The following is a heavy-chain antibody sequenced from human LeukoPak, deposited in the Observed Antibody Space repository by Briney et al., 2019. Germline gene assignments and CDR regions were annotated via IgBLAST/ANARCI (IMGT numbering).Heavy chain of an antibody. D-gene: IGHD1-7*01. V-gene: IGHV3-21*01. Sequence: GGTLRLSCAASGFTFSSYGMSWVRQAPGKGLEWVSSISSSSSYIYYADSVKGRFTISRDNAKNSLYLQMNSLGAEDTAVYYCARSSRELGGYAPWELMPPFDYWGQGTLVTVSS. CDR3: ARSSRELGGYAPWELMPPFDY. J-gene: IGHJ4*02. CDR2: ISSSSSYI. CDR1: GFTFSSYG.